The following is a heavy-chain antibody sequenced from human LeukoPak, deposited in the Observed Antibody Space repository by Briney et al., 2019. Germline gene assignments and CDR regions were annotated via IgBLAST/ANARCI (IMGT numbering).Heavy chain of an antibody. D-gene: IGHD3-10*01. Sequence: SETLSLTCTVSGGSIRSDYWSWIRQPPGKGLEWIGYIYNNGRTNYNPSLKSRVTISVDTSKNQFSLKVSSVTAADTAVYYCARRELLSTPDAFDIWGQGTMVTVSS. J-gene: IGHJ3*02. V-gene: IGHV4-59*08. CDR1: GGSIRSDY. CDR3: ARRELLSTPDAFDI. CDR2: IYNNGRT.